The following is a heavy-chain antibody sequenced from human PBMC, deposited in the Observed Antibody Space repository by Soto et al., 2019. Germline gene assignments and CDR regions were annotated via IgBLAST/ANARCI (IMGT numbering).Heavy chain of an antibody. Sequence: SETLSLTCTVSGGSISSGGYYWSWVRQHPGQDLEWIGYIYYSGSTYYHPSLKSRVAISVDTSKNQFSLKLSSVTAADTAVYYCARTPSAWGQGTLVTVSS. V-gene: IGHV4-31*03. J-gene: IGHJ5*02. CDR1: GGSISSGGYY. CDR2: IYYSGST. CDR3: ARTPSA.